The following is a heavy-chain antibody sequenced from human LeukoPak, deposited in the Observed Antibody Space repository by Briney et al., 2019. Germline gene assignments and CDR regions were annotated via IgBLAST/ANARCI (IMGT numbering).Heavy chain of an antibody. CDR3: ARRQGWRAFDY. CDR2: MNPNSGNT. Sequence: GASVKVSCKASGYTFTSYDINWVRQATGQGLEWMGWMNPNSGNTDYAQKFQGRVTITRNTSISTAYMELSSLRSEDTAVYYCARRQGWRAFDYWGQGTLVTVSS. J-gene: IGHJ4*02. D-gene: IGHD6-19*01. V-gene: IGHV1-8*01. CDR1: GYTFTSYD.